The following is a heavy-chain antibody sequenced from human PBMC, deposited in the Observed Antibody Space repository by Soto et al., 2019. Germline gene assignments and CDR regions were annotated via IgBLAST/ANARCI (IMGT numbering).Heavy chain of an antibody. Sequence: QVQLVQSGAEVKKPGASVKVSCKASGYTFTSYDIIWVRQATGQGLEWMGWMNPSTGNTDSAEKFQGRLTMTRNNSKSTVYRALSSLSFEDTAVYYCARGRIIVAGGFDPWGQGTLVTVSS. CDR2: MNPSTGNT. V-gene: IGHV1-8*01. D-gene: IGHD6-19*01. J-gene: IGHJ5*02. CDR3: ARGRIIVAGGFDP. CDR1: GYTFTSYD.